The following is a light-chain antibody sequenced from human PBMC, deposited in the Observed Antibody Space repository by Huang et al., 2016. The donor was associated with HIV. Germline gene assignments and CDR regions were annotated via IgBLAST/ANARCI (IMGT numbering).Light chain of an antibody. CDR1: QDINNF. V-gene: IGKV1-8*01. CDR3: QQYYSYRT. J-gene: IGKJ1*01. CDR2: AAS. Sequence: AIRMTQSPSSLSASTGDRVNITCRASQDINNFLAWYQQKPGKAPNLLIYAASILETGVPSRFSGSGSGTEFNLSISCLQSEDFETYYCQQYYSYRTFGQGTQVEIK.